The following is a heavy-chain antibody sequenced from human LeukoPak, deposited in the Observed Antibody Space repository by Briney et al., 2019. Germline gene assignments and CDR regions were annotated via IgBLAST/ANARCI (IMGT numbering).Heavy chain of an antibody. D-gene: IGHD2-15*01. CDR1: GGSISSSSYY. CDR3: ARLGGAAHYYYSYMDV. V-gene: IGHV4-39*01. CDR2: IYYSGST. Sequence: PSETLSLTCTVSGGSISSSSYYWGWIRQPPGKGLEWIGSIYYSGSTYYNPSLKSRVTISVDTSKNQFSLKLSSVTAADTAVYYCARLGGAAHYYYSYMDVWGKGTTATISS. J-gene: IGHJ6*03.